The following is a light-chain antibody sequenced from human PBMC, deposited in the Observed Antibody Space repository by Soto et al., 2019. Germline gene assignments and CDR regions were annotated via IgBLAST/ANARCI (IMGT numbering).Light chain of an antibody. J-gene: IGKJ4*01. Sequence: DIQMTQFPSSLSASIGDRVTITCRASQDINNYLNWYQLKPGKVPALLIYAASTLQSGVPSRFSGSGSGTDFTLPISSLQPGDFATYYCQQSYGSPEITFGGGTKVEIK. CDR3: QQSYGSPEIT. CDR2: AAS. V-gene: IGKV1-39*01. CDR1: QDINNY.